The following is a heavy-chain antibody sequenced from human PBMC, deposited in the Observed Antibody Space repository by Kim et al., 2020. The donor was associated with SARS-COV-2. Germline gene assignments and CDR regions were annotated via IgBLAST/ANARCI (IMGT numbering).Heavy chain of an antibody. V-gene: IGHV3-30*07. CDR3: ARDFIAARRRGNWFDP. D-gene: IGHD6-6*01. Sequence: GRFTTARNHSKNTLYMQMNNLRAEDTAVYYCARDFIAARRRGNWFDPWGQGTLVTVSS. J-gene: IGHJ5*02.